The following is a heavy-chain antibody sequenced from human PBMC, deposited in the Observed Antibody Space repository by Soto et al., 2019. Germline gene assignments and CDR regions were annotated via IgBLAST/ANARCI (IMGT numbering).Heavy chain of an antibody. D-gene: IGHD3-22*01. Sequence: EVQLLESGGGLVQPEGSLRLSCAASGLTFTNYARSGFGQAPGKGLEWVSTIGGSGDSTYYADSVKGRFTISRDNSKNTLYLQINSLRAEDTAIYYCAKGSSGFRHFDYWGQGALVTVSS. CDR2: IGGSGDST. V-gene: IGHV3-23*01. J-gene: IGHJ4*02. CDR1: GLTFTNYA. CDR3: AKGSSGFRHFDY.